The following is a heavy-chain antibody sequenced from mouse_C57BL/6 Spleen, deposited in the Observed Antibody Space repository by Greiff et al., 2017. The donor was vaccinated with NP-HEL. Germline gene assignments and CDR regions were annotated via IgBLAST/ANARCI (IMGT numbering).Heavy chain of an antibody. CDR3: ARRDGYYPFAY. D-gene: IGHD2-3*01. CDR2: ILPGSGST. CDR1: GYTFTGYW. J-gene: IGHJ3*01. V-gene: IGHV1-9*01. Sequence: VQLVESGAELMKPGASVKLSCKATGYTFTGYWIEWVKQRPGHGLEWIGEILPGSGSTNYNEKFKGKATFTADTSSITAYMQLSSLTTEDSAIYYCARRDGYYPFAYWGQGTLVTVSA.